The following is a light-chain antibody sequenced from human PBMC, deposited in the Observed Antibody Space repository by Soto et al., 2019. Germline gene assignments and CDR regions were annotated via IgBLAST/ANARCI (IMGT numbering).Light chain of an antibody. CDR2: LGF. V-gene: IGKV2-28*01. Sequence: EIVMTQSPPSLTVTPGEPASISCSSSQRLLHSNGNIFLDWYLQKPGQSPQLLIYLGFNRASGVPDRVSGSGAGTDFTLKISRVEAEDAGVYYCMPALQTPYTFGQGTKLEIK. CDR3: MPALQTPYT. J-gene: IGKJ2*01. CDR1: QRLLHSNGNIF.